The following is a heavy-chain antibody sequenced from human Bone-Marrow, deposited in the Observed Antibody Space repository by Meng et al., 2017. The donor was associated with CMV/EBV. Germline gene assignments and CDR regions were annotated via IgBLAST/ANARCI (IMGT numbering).Heavy chain of an antibody. CDR2: IYPGDSDT. V-gene: IGHV5-51*01. Sequence: GESLKISCKGSGYSFTSYWIAWVRQTPGKGLEWMGIIYPGDSDTRYSPSFQGQVTISADKSISPAYLQWSSLKASDTAMYYCAIIVVVPAATGSWFDPWGQGTLVAVSS. CDR3: AIIVVVPAATGSWFDP. CDR1: GYSFTSYW. J-gene: IGHJ5*02. D-gene: IGHD2-2*01.